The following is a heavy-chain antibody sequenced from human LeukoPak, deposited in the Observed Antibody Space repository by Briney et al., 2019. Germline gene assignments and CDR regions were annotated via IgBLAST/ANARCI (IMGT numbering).Heavy chain of an antibody. CDR2: ISGRDGNT. CDR1: GFTFSSYA. CDR3: ARNHITMVRGVIRREEFDY. D-gene: IGHD3-10*01. J-gene: IGHJ4*02. Sequence: GGSLRLSCAASGFTFSSYAMSWVRQAPGKGLEWVSGISGRDGNTYYADSVKGRFTISRDNAKNSLYLQMNSLRAEDTAVYYCARNHITMVRGVIRREEFDYWGQGTLVTVSS. V-gene: IGHV3-21*01.